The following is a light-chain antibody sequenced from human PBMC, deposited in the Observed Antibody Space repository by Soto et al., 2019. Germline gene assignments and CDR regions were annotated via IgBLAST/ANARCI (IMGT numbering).Light chain of an antibody. V-gene: IGKV1-5*03. Sequence: DIQMTQSPSTLSASVGDRVTITCRASQSISSWLAWFQQKPGKAPKLLIYKASTLESGVPSRFSGSGSGTEFTLTISSLLPDDFATYYCQQYASYRTFGQGTKVEIK. CDR2: KAS. CDR3: QQYASYRT. J-gene: IGKJ1*01. CDR1: QSISSW.